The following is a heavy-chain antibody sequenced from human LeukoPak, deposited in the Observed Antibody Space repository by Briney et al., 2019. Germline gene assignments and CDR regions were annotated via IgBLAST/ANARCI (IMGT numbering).Heavy chain of an antibody. V-gene: IGHV3-48*02. D-gene: IGHD5-18*01. Sequence: GGSLRLSCAASGFTFRSYAMQWVRQAPGKGLEWVSYITYNSGTIFYADSVKGRFTISRDNAKDSLYLQMRSLRDEDTAVYYCARDSGYSYADDYWGQGTPVTVSS. CDR3: ARDSGYSYADDY. CDR2: ITYNSGTI. CDR1: GFTFRSYA. J-gene: IGHJ4*02.